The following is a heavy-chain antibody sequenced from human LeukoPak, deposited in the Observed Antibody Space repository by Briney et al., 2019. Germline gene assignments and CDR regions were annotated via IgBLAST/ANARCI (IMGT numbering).Heavy chain of an antibody. V-gene: IGHV3-23*01. CDR1: GFTFSSYA. CDR3: AKYDSFDHYYDSSGRFDC. J-gene: IGHJ4*02. D-gene: IGHD3-22*01. CDR2: ISGSSGDT. Sequence: GGSLRLSCAASGFTFSSYAMSWVRQAPGKGLAWVSAISGSSGDTYYADSVKGRITISRDNSKNTLFLQMNSLRAEDTAVYYCAKYDSFDHYYDSSGRFDCWGQGTLVTVSS.